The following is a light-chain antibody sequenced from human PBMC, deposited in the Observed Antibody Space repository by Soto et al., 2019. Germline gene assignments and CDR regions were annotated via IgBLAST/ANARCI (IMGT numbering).Light chain of an antibody. Sequence: QSALTQPPSVSGAPGQRVTISCTGSSSNIGAGYDVHWYQQLPGTAPKLLIYGNSNRPSGVPDRFSGSKSGTSASLAITGLQAEDEADYCCQSYDSSLSGDVFGTGTKVTVL. CDR3: QSYDSSLSGDV. CDR1: SSNIGAGYD. V-gene: IGLV1-40*01. J-gene: IGLJ1*01. CDR2: GNS.